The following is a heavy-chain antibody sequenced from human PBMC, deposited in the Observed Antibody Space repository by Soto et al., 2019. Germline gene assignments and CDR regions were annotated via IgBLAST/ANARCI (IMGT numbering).Heavy chain of an antibody. CDR2: IIPILGIA. Sequence: QVQLVQSGAEVKKPGSSVKVSCKASGGTFSSYTISWVRQAPGQGLEWMGRIIPILGIANYAQKFQGRVTITADKSTSTAYMELSSLRYEDTAVYYCARAAYSGSYPDYHFDYWGQGTLVTVSS. J-gene: IGHJ4*02. CDR3: ARAAYSGSYPDYHFDY. D-gene: IGHD1-26*01. CDR1: GGTFSSYT. V-gene: IGHV1-69*02.